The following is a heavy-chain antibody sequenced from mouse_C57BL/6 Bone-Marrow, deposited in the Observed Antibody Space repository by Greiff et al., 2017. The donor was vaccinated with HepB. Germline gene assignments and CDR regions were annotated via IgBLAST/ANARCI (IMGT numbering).Heavy chain of an antibody. Sequence: VQLQESGAELARPGASVKLSCKASGYTFTSYGISWVKQRTGQGLEWIGEIYPRSGNTYYNEKFKGKATLTADKSSSTAYMELRSLTSEDSAVYFCASYGNYVWFAYWGQGTLVTVSA. D-gene: IGHD2-1*01. V-gene: IGHV1-81*01. CDR2: IYPRSGNT. CDR1: GYTFTSYG. J-gene: IGHJ3*01. CDR3: ASYGNYVWFAY.